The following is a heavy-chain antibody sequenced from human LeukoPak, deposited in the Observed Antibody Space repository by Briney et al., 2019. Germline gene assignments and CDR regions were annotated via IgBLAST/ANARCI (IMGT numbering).Heavy chain of an antibody. CDR1: GFTVSSNY. V-gene: IGHV3-53*01. J-gene: IGHJ6*02. Sequence: GGSLRLSCAASGFTVSSNYMSWVRQAPGKGLEWVSVIYSGGSTYYADSVKGRFTISRDNSKNTLYLQMNSLRAEDTAVYYCARAPGPYGDYDSGFYYYHGMNVWGQGTTVTVSS. D-gene: IGHD4-17*01. CDR2: IYSGGST. CDR3: ARAPGPYGDYDSGFYYYHGMNV.